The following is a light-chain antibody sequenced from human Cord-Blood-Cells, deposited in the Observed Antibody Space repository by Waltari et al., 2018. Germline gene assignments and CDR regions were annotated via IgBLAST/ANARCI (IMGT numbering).Light chain of an antibody. J-gene: IGLJ2*01. CDR2: GKN. Sequence: SSELTQDPAVSVALGQTVRTTCQGDSLSSYYASWYQQKPGKAPVLVIYGKNNRPSGIPDRFSGSSSGNTASLTITGAQAEDEADYYCNSRDSSGNHLVFGGGTKLTVL. CDR3: NSRDSSGNHLV. V-gene: IGLV3-19*01. CDR1: SLSSYY.